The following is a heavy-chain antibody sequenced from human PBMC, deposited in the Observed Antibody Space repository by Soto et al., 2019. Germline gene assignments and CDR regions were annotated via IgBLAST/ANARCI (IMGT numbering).Heavy chain of an antibody. J-gene: IGHJ6*02. Sequence: SETLSLTCTVSGYSISTTKWWGWIRQPPGEGLEWIGYIYYSGSTNYNPSLKSRVTISVDTSKNQFSLKLSSVTAADTAVYYCARRPSTMVRGVPKNYYGMDVWGQGTTVTVSS. CDR1: GYSISTTKW. CDR3: ARRPSTMVRGVPKNYYGMDV. CDR2: IYYSGST. D-gene: IGHD3-10*01. V-gene: IGHV4-28*01.